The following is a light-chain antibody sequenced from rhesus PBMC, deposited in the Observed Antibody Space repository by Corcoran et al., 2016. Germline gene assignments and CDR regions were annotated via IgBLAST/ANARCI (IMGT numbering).Light chain of an antibody. CDR3: QQHDTSPFT. CDR1: QGISNW. J-gene: IGKJ3*01. V-gene: IGKV1-69*01. Sequence: DIQMIQSPSSLSASVRDRVTITCRDSQGISNWLAWYQQKTGKAPKLLIYRASTLETGVPSRFSGSGSWTDFTLTIGSLQPEDIETYYCQQHDTSPFTFGPGTKLDIK. CDR2: RAS.